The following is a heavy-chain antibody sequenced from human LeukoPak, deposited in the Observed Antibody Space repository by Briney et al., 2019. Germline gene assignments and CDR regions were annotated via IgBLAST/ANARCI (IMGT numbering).Heavy chain of an antibody. Sequence: GGSLRLSCAASGFTFSSYAMSWVRQAPGKGLEWVSAISGSGGSTYYADSVKGRFTISRDNSKNTLYLQMNCLRAEDTAVYYCAKIPKPYSSSWYSEDYWGQGTLVTVSS. D-gene: IGHD6-13*01. CDR1: GFTFSSYA. V-gene: IGHV3-23*01. J-gene: IGHJ4*02. CDR2: ISGSGGST. CDR3: AKIPKPYSSSWYSEDY.